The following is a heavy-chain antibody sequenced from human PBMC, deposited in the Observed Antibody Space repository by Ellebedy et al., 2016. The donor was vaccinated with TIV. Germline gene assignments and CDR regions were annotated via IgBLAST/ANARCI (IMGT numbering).Heavy chain of an antibody. Sequence: GESLKISCAASGFTFSSYAMHWVRQAPGKGLEWVAVISYDGSNKYYADSVKGRFTISRDNSKNTLYLQMNSLRAEDTAVYYCARAGTRVYNWFDPWGQGTLVTVSS. CDR1: GFTFSSYA. J-gene: IGHJ5*02. D-gene: IGHD1-1*01. CDR3: ARAGTRVYNWFDP. CDR2: ISYDGSNK. V-gene: IGHV3-30-3*01.